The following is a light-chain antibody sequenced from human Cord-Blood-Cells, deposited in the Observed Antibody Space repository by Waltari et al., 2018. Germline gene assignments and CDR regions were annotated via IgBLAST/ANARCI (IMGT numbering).Light chain of an antibody. CDR2: WAS. Sequence: DIVMTQSPDSLAVSLGERATINCKSSQSVLYSSNNKNYLAWYQQKPGQPPKLLIYWASTRESGVPDRFSGSGSGTDFTLTISSLQAEDVAVDYCQKYYSTPQTFGQGTKVEIK. J-gene: IGKJ1*01. V-gene: IGKV4-1*01. CDR1: QSVLYSSNNKNY. CDR3: QKYYSTPQT.